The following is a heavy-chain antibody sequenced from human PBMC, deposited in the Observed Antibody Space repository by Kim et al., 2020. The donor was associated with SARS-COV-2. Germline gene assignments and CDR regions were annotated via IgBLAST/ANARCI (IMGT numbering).Heavy chain of an antibody. D-gene: IGHD3-9*01. CDR2: ISSSSSYT. CDR3: ARGRDILTGYSPVDY. CDR1: GFTFSDYY. Sequence: GGSLRLSCAASGFTFSDYYMSWIRQAPGKGLEWVSYISSSSSYTNYADSVKGRFTISRDNAKNSLYLQMNSLRAEDTAVYYCARGRDILTGYSPVDYWGQGTLVTVSS. J-gene: IGHJ4*02. V-gene: IGHV3-11*05.